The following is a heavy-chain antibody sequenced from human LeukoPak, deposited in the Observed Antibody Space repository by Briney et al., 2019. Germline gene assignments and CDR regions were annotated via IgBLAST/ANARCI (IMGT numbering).Heavy chain of an antibody. CDR3: ARVVPASFPDY. V-gene: IGHV4-34*01. J-gene: IGHJ4*02. CDR2: INHSGST. D-gene: IGHD2-2*01. CDR1: GGSFSGYY. Sequence: PSETLSLTCAVYGGSFSGYYWSWIRQPPGKGLEWIGEINHSGSTNYNPSLKSRVTISVDTSKNQFSLKLSSVTAADTAVYYCARVVPASFPDYWGQGTLVTVSS.